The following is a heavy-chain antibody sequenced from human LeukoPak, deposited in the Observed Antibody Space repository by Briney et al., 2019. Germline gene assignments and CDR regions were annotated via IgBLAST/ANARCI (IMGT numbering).Heavy chain of an antibody. CDR1: GNYW. Sequence: GGSLRLSCAASGNYWMHWVRQAPGKGLVWVSHINSDGSWTSYADSVKGRFTISKDNAKNTVYLQMSSLRAEDTAVYYCAKENYYGMDAWGQGTTVTVSS. CDR3: AKENYYGMDA. J-gene: IGHJ6*02. CDR2: INSDGSWT. V-gene: IGHV3-74*01.